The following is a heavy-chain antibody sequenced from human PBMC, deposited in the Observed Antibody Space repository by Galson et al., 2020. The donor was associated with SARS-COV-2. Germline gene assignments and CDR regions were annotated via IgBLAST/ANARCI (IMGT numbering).Heavy chain of an antibody. J-gene: IGHJ4*02. V-gene: IGHV3-30*18. D-gene: IGHD3-22*01. CDR2: ISYDGSNK. Sequence: GGSLRLSCAASGFTFSSYGMHWVRQAPGKGLEWVAVISYDGSNKYYADSVKGRFTISRDNSKNTLYLQMNSLRAEDTAVYYCAKDGQSSRYYDSSGYYYGLDFDYWGQGTLVTVSS. CDR3: AKDGQSSRYYDSSGYYYGLDFDY. CDR1: GFTFSSYG.